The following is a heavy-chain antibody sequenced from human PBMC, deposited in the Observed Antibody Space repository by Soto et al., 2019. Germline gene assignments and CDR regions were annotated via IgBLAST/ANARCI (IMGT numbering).Heavy chain of an antibody. CDR2: IYHSGSS. V-gene: IGHV4-39*01. Sequence: PSETLSLTCTVSGGSISSSSTYWGWIRQPPGKGLEWIGSIYHSGSSHYNPPLKSRVAISVDTSKNQFSLKVRSVTAADSAVYYCARHWIAGSAIPWGQGTLVTVSS. CDR1: GGSISSSSTY. D-gene: IGHD2-2*01. J-gene: IGHJ5*02. CDR3: ARHWIAGSAIP.